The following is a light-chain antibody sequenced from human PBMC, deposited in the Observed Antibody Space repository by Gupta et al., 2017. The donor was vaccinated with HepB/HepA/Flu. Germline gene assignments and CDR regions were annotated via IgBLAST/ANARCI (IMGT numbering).Light chain of an antibody. CDR3: CSYAGNYTWI. J-gene: IGLJ2*01. CDR2: DVI. V-gene: IGLV2-11*01. CDR1: SSDVAAYNF. Sequence: SPLTQPRSVSGSPGQSVTISCTGSSSDVAAYNFVSWYQQYPDKAPRLMIFDVITRPSGVPDRFSGSKYANTASLTISGLQAEDEAHYYCCSYAGNYTWIFGGGTKVTVL.